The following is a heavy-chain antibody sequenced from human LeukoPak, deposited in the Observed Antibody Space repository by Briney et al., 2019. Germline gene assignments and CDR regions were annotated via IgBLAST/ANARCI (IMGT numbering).Heavy chain of an antibody. Sequence: ASVKVSCKASGYTFTSYGISWVRQAPGQGLEWMGWISAYNGNTNYAQKLQGRVTMTTDTSTSTAYMELRSLRSEDTAVYYCARVVLRFLEWQYFDYWGQGTLVTVSS. CDR2: ISAYNGNT. D-gene: IGHD3-3*01. V-gene: IGHV1-18*01. J-gene: IGHJ4*02. CDR3: ARVVLRFLEWQYFDY. CDR1: GYTFTSYG.